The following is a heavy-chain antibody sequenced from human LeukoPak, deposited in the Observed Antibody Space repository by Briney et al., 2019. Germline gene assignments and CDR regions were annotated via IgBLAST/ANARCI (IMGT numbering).Heavy chain of an antibody. V-gene: IGHV4-31*03. J-gene: IGHJ5*02. Sequence: PSKTLSLTCTVSGGSISSGGYYCSWIRQHPGKGLEWIGYIYYSGSTYYNPSLKSRVTISVDTSKNQFSLKLSSVTAADTAVYYCARDIGSSGIRWFDPWGQGTLVTVSS. D-gene: IGHD3-10*01. CDR2: IYYSGST. CDR3: ARDIGSSGIRWFDP. CDR1: GGSISSGGYY.